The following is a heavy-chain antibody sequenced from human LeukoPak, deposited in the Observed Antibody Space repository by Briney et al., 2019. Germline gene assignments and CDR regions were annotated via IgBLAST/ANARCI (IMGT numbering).Heavy chain of an antibody. CDR2: AGNDGRIK. V-gene: IGHV3-30*02. J-gene: IGHJ5*02. CDR3: ATTEGVTDKWLDP. D-gene: IGHD2-8*01. Sequence: PGGSLRLSCAASGFTFTTRGMHWVRQAPGKGPQWVAFAGNDGRIKYNENSVEGRFTISSDNSKNTLYLQMNSLRPEDTAVYYCATTEGVTDKWLDPWGQGTQVTVSS. CDR1: GFTFTTRG.